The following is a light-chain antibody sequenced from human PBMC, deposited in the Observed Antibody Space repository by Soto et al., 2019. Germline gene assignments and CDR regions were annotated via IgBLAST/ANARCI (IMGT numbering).Light chain of an antibody. Sequence: EIVLTQSPGTLSLSPGERATLSCRASQSVSSRYFAWYQQKPGQAPRLLIYGASGSATGIPDRFSGGGSGTDFTLTISRLEPEDFVVYYCQHYDNSPEYTFGQGTKLEIK. V-gene: IGKV3-20*01. CDR3: QHYDNSPEYT. CDR2: GAS. CDR1: QSVSSRY. J-gene: IGKJ2*01.